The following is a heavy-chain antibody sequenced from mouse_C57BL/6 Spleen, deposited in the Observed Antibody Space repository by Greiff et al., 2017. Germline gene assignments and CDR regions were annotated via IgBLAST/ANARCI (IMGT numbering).Heavy chain of an antibody. J-gene: IGHJ2*01. CDR2: IYPGDGDT. CDR3: ARSFGYYLDY. V-gene: IGHV1-80*01. CDR1: GYAFSSYW. Sequence: QVHVKQSGAELVKPGASVKISCKASGYAFSSYWMNWVKQRPGKGLEWIGQIYPGDGDTNYNGKFKGKATLTEDKSSSTSYMQLSSLTSEDSAVYCCARSFGYYLDYWGQGTTLTVSS. D-gene: IGHD2-2*01.